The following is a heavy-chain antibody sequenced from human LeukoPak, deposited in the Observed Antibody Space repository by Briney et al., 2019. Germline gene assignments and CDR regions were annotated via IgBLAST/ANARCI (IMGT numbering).Heavy chain of an antibody. Sequence: SETLTFTCTVSGGSLSTYYWSWIRQPPGKGLEWMGYIYYTGSTNYNPSLKSRVTISVDTSKNQFSLKLSSVTAADTAVYYCARASGGYYNNWFDPWGQGTLVTVSS. CDR1: GGSLSTYY. J-gene: IGHJ5*02. D-gene: IGHD3-22*01. V-gene: IGHV4-59*01. CDR2: IYYTGST. CDR3: ARASGGYYNNWFDP.